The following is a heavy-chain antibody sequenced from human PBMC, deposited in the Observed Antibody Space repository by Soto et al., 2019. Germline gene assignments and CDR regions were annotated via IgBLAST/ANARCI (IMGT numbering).Heavy chain of an antibody. CDR2: IYYSGST. V-gene: IGHV4-39*01. Sequence: QLQLQESGPGLVKPSETLSLTCTVSGGSISSSSYYWGWIRQPPGKGLEWIGSIYYSGSTYYNPSLKSRVTISVETSENQFSLKLSSVTAADTAVYYCASQSGIQLWRGVGVWGQGTTVTGSS. J-gene: IGHJ6*02. D-gene: IGHD5-18*01. CDR1: GGSISSSSYY. CDR3: ASQSGIQLWRGVGV.